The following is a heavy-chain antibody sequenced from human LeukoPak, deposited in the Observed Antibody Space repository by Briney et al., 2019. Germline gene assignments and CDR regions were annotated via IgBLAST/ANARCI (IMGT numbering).Heavy chain of an antibody. J-gene: IGHJ6*04. D-gene: IGHD3-10*02. CDR1: GFIFSSHG. CDR3: AELGITMIGGV. V-gene: IGHV3-48*04. Sequence: GGSLRLSCAASGFIFSSHGMDWVRQAPGKGLEWVSYISSSGSTIYYADSVKGRFTISRDNAKNSLYLQMNSLRAEDTAVYYCAELGITMIGGVWGKGTTVTISS. CDR2: ISSSGSTI.